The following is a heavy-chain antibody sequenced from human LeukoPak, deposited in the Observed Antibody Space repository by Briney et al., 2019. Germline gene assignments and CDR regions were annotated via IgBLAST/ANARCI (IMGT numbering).Heavy chain of an antibody. Sequence: GGSLRLSCAASGFTFSSYAMSWVRQAPGKGLEWVSAISGSGGSTYYADSVKGRFTISRDNSKNTLYLQMNSLRAEDTAVYYCAKNLGPYYYGSGRPDAFDIWGQGTMVTVSS. CDR3: AKNLGPYYYGSGRPDAFDI. J-gene: IGHJ3*02. CDR1: GFTFSSYA. D-gene: IGHD3-10*01. CDR2: ISGSGGST. V-gene: IGHV3-23*01.